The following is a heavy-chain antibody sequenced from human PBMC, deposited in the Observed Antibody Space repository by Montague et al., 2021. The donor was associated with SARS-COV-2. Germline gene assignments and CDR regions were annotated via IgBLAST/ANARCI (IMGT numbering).Heavy chain of an antibody. Sequence: SETLSLTCTVSGGSISSYYWSWIRQPPGKGLEWIGYIYYSGSTNYNPSLKSRVTISVDTSKNQFSLKLGSVTAADTASSYCAGQRKATVVTDLLFAYWGQETLVTVSS. CDR3: AGQRKATVVTDLLFAY. CDR1: GGSISSYY. V-gene: IGHV4-59*08. CDR2: IYYSGST. J-gene: IGHJ4*02. D-gene: IGHD4-23*01.